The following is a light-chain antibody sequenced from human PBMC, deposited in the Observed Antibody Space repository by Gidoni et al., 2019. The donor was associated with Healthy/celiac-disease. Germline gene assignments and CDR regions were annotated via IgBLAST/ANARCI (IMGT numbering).Light chain of an antibody. Sequence: DITMTRSPSSLSASVGDRVTITCRASQSISSYLNWYQQKPGKAPKLLIYAASSLQSGVPSRFSGSGSGTDFTLTISSLQPEDFATYYCQQSYSTPSTFGGGTKVEIK. V-gene: IGKV1-39*01. CDR2: AAS. J-gene: IGKJ4*01. CDR1: QSISSY. CDR3: QQSYSTPST.